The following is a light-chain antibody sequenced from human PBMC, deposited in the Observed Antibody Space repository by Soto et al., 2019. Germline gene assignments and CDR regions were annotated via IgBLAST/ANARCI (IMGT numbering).Light chain of an antibody. CDR1: RSISNN. Sequence: EIVLTQSPATLSLSPGERATLSCRASRSISNNLAWYQQKPGQAPRLVIHSAFTSAIGIPARFSGSGSGTEFTLTISSLQSEDFAVYYCQQYNKWPPWTFGQGTKVDIK. CDR3: QQYNKWPPWT. CDR2: SAF. V-gene: IGKV3-15*01. J-gene: IGKJ1*01.